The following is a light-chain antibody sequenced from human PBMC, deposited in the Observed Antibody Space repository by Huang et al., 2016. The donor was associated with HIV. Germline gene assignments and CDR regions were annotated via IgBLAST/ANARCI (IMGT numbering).Light chain of an antibody. J-gene: IGKJ3*01. CDR2: LGS. CDR3: MQALQTPST. V-gene: IGKV2-28*01. CDR1: QSLLHRNGYNY. Sequence: DIVMTQSPISLPVTPGEPASISCRFSQSLLHRNGYNYLDWYLQKPGQSPQLLIYLGSNRASGVPDRFSGSGSGTDFTLKISRVEAEDVGVYYCMQALQTPSTFGPGTKVDIK.